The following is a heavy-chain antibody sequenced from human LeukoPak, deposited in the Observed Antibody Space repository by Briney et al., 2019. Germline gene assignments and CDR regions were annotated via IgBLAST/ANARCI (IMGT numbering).Heavy chain of an antibody. V-gene: IGHV3-23*01. CDR3: AKDRPSWGNSVAPTGV. J-gene: IGHJ3*01. Sequence: PGGSLRLSCAASEFTFRSYAMSWVRQAPGKGLEWVSAISGSGGSTYYADSVKGRFTISRDNSKNTLYLQMNSLRAEDTAVYYRAKDRPSWGNSVAPTGVWGQGTMVTVSS. CDR2: ISGSGGST. CDR1: EFTFRSYA. D-gene: IGHD3-16*01.